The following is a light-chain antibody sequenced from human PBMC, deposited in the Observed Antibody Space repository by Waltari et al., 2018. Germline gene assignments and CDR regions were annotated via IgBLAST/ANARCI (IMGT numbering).Light chain of an antibody. J-gene: IGKJ4*01. CDR3: QQYDGSILT. CDR1: QTINNNF. CDR2: GAS. V-gene: IGKV3-20*01. Sequence: IVLTQSPDTLSLSPGQRATLSCRASQTINNNFLVWYQQKPGQAPRILIHGASSRATGFPDRFSGSGSGTDFTLTISRLEPEDVAVYYCQQYDGSILTFGGGTKVEI.